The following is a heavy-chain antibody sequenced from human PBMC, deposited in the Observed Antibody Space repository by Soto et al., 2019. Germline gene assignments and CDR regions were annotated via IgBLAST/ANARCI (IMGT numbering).Heavy chain of an antibody. CDR3: AREQRQGSGSYYFDY. J-gene: IGHJ4*02. Sequence: ASVEVSCKASGYTFTSYYMHWARQAPGQGLEWMGIINPSGGSTSYAQKFQGRVTMTRDTSTSTVYMELSSLRSEDTAVYYCAREQRQGSGSYYFDYWGQGTLVTVSS. V-gene: IGHV1-46*01. D-gene: IGHD3-10*01. CDR1: GYTFTSYY. CDR2: INPSGGST.